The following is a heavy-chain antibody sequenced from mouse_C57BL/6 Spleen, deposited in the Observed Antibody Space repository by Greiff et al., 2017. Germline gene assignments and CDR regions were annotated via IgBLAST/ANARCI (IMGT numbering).Heavy chain of an antibody. CDR2: IWGDGST. Sequence: VKVVESGPGLVAPSQSLSITCTVSGFSLTSYGVSWVRQPPGKGLEWLGVIWGDGSTNYHSALISRLSISKDNSKSQVFLKLNSLQTCDTATYYWAQQDDGYPYAMDYWGQGTSVTVSS. CDR1: GFSLTSYG. J-gene: IGHJ4*01. V-gene: IGHV2-3*01. CDR3: AQQDDGYPYAMDY. D-gene: IGHD2-3*01.